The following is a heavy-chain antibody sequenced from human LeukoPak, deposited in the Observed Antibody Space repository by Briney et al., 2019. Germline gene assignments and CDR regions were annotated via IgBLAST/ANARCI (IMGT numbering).Heavy chain of an antibody. V-gene: IGHV3-7*01. CDR1: GFTFSSYW. CDR2: IRQDGSEI. J-gene: IGHJ6*03. Sequence: PGGSLRLSRAASGFTFSSYWMSWVRQAPGKGLEWVANIRQDGSEIYYVDSVKGRFTISRDNAKNSLYLQMNSLRAEDTAVYYCARPGGYYYYYYLDVWGKGTTVTVS. CDR3: ARPGGYYYYYYLDV. D-gene: IGHD2-15*01.